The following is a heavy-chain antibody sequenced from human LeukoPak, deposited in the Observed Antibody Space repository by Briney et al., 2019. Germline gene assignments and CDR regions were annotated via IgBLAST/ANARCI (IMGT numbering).Heavy chain of an antibody. D-gene: IGHD6-19*01. CDR3: ARAIAVAENFDY. J-gene: IGHJ4*02. V-gene: IGHV4-39*01. Sequence: SETLSLTCTVSGGSISSSSYYWGWIRQPPGKGLEWIGSIYYSGSTYYNPSLKSRVTISVDTSKNQFSLKLSSVTAADTAVYYCARAIAVAENFDYWGQGTLVTVSS. CDR1: GGSISSSSYY. CDR2: IYYSGST.